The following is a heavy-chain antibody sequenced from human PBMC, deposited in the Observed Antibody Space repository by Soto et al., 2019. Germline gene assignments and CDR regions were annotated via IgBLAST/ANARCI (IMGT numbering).Heavy chain of an antibody. Sequence: PGGSLRLSCVDSGFIFDSYAMNLVRKAPGKGLEWVSSISPGGDRIYYAESPKGRITISRENARNALSLQMNILSDEDTAVYYCTKSADSAGWGVDFWGEGTLVTVSS. CDR2: ISPGGDRI. CDR3: TKSADSAGWGVDF. V-gene: IGHV3-48*02. CDR1: GFIFDSYA. D-gene: IGHD6-19*01. J-gene: IGHJ4*02.